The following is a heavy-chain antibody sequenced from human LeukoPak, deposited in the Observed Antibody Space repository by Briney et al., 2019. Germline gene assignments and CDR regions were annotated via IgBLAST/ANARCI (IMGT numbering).Heavy chain of an antibody. J-gene: IGHJ4*02. V-gene: IGHV1-46*01. Sequence: ASVKVSCKASGYTFTSYYMHWVRQAPGQGLEWMGIINPSGSDANYAQKFQGRVTVTRDTSTNTVYMELSSLTSQDTAVYYCARDGAPPEWELVYFDYWGQGTLLTVSS. CDR2: INPSGSDA. CDR1: GYTFTSYY. D-gene: IGHD1-26*01. CDR3: ARDGAPPEWELVYFDY.